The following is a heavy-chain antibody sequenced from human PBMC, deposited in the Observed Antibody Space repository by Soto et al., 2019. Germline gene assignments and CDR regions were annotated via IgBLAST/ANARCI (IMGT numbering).Heavy chain of an antibody. CDR3: AREKIALAPAAVRWFDP. J-gene: IGHJ5*02. Sequence: PGGSLRLSCAASGFRFDTYSMNWVRQAPGKGLEWVAYISTTSSTIYYADSVKGRFTVSRDNARNSLYLQMDSLRDEDTAVYYCAREKIALAPAAVRWFDPWGQGTLVTVSS. CDR1: GFRFDTYS. D-gene: IGHD2-2*01. V-gene: IGHV3-48*02. CDR2: ISTTSSTI.